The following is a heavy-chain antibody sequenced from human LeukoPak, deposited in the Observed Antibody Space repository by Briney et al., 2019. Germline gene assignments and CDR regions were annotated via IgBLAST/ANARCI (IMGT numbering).Heavy chain of an antibody. CDR1: GGSISSGSYY. Sequence: SQTLSLTCTVSGGSISSGSYYWSWIRQPAGKGLEWIGRIYTSGSTNYSPSLKSRVTISVDTSKNQFSLKLSSVTAADTAVYYCARDWRRYSGSYNVDWGQGTLVTVSS. J-gene: IGHJ4*02. D-gene: IGHD1-26*01. CDR2: IYTSGST. CDR3: ARDWRRYSGSYNVD. V-gene: IGHV4-61*02.